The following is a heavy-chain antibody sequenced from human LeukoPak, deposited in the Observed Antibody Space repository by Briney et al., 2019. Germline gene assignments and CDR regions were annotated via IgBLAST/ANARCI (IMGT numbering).Heavy chain of an antibody. CDR2: IYHSGST. Sequence: SETPSLTCAVPGGSISSGGYSWSWIRQPPGKGLEWIGYIYHSGSTYYNPSLKSRVTISVDRSKNQFSLKLSSVTAADTAVYYCARTIRGVDAFDIWGQGTMVTVSS. J-gene: IGHJ3*02. V-gene: IGHV4-30-2*01. D-gene: IGHD3-10*01. CDR3: ARTIRGVDAFDI. CDR1: GGSISSGGYS.